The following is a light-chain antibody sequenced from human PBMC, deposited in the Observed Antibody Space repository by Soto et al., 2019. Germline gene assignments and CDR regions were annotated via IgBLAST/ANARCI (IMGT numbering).Light chain of an antibody. CDR3: QSYDSSLRGWV. Sequence: QSVLTQPPSVSGAPGQRVTISCTGSSSIIGAGYDVHWYQQLPGTAPKLLIYGNSNRPSGVPDRFSGSKSGTSASLAITGLQAEDEADYYCQSYDSSLRGWVFGGGTKLTVL. J-gene: IGLJ3*02. CDR1: SSIIGAGYD. CDR2: GNS. V-gene: IGLV1-40*01.